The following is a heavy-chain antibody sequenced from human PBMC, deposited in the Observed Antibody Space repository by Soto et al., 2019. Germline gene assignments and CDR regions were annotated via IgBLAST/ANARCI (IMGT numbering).Heavy chain of an antibody. J-gene: IGHJ6*02. D-gene: IGHD7-27*01. CDR3: ARESGDSVYGMDV. CDR2: ISYDGSNK. CDR1: GFTFSGYG. Sequence: GGSLRLSCAASGFTFSGYGMHWVRQAPGKGLEWVAVISYDGSNKYYADSVKGRFTISRDNSKNTLYLQMNSLRAEDTAVYYCARESGDSVYGMDVWGQGTTVTVSS. V-gene: IGHV3-30*03.